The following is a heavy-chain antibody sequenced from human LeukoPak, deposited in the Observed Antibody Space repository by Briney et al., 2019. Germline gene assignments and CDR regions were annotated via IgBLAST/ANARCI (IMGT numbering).Heavy chain of an antibody. CDR2: INHSGST. D-gene: IGHD3-10*01. CDR1: GGSFSGYY. J-gene: IGHJ4*02. Sequence: LETLSLTCAVYGGSFSGYYWSWIRQPPGKGLEWIGEINHSGSTNYNPSLKSRVTISVDTSNNQFSLKQGSVTAADTAVYYCARGGLLWFGELLNFDYWGQGTLVTVSS. CDR3: ARGGLLWFGELLNFDY. V-gene: IGHV4-34*01.